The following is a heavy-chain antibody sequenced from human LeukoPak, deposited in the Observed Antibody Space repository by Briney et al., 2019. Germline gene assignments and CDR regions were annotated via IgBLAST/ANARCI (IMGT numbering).Heavy chain of an antibody. D-gene: IGHD4-17*01. V-gene: IGHV4-4*07. CDR3: ARDFVAGGDYVGYFDY. CDR2: IYTSGST. CDR1: GGSISSYY. Sequence: SETLSLTCTVSGGSISSYYWSWIRQPAGKGLEWIGRIYTSGSTNYNPSLKGRVTMSVDTSKNQFSLKLSSVTAADTAVYYCARDFVAGGDYVGYFDYWGQGTLVTVSS. J-gene: IGHJ4*02.